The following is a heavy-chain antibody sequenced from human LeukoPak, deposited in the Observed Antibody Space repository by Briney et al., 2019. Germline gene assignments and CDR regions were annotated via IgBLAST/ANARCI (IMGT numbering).Heavy chain of an antibody. V-gene: IGHV1-18*01. Sequence: ASVKVSCKASGHTLVSYVISSVRQAPGQGLEWMGWISGYNGKINYAQKFQGRVTMTTDTSTNTAYLELRGLTSEDTAVYFCASRFSSRFSCYDDDAFDVWGQGTLVTVSS. CDR1: GHTLVSYV. D-gene: IGHD2-2*01. CDR2: ISGYNGKI. CDR3: ASRFSSRFSCYDDDAFDV. J-gene: IGHJ3*01.